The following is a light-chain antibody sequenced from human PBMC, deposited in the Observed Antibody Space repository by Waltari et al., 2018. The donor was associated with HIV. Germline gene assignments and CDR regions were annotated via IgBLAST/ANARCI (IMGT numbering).Light chain of an antibody. V-gene: IGKV3-15*01. CDR2: GAS. CDR3: QQYKTWPLT. Sequence: TVMTQSPGTPSVSPGGSATLSCSASQNVFSDLAWYHQKPGQAPRLLIFGASKRASGVPARFSGSGSGTEFTLTITSLQSEDYGLYHCQQYKTWPLTFGQGTRVEIK. CDR1: QNVFSD. J-gene: IGKJ1*01.